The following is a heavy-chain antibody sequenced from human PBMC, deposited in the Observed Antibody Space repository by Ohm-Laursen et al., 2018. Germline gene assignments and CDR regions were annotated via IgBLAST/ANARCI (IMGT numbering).Heavy chain of an antibody. V-gene: IGHV3-23*01. J-gene: IGHJ4*02. Sequence: SLRLSCSAPGFTFSSYWMHWVRQAPGKGLEWVSAVTTGGGNTYYADSVKGRFTISRDNSKNTLYLQMNSPRAEDTAVYYCAKNTEYSNSGADYWGQGTLVTVSS. CDR1: GFTFSSYW. CDR2: VTTGGGNT. D-gene: IGHD6-6*01. CDR3: AKNTEYSNSGADY.